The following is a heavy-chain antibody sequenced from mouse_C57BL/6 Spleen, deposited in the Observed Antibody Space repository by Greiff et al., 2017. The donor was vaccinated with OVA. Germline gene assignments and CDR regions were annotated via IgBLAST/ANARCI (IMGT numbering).Heavy chain of an antibody. CDR1: GYTFTSYW. CDR2: IDPSDSYT. Sequence: QVQLKQPGAELVKPGASVKLSCKASGYTFTSYWMRWVKQRPGQGLEWIGEIDPSDSYTNYNQKFKGKATLTVDTSSSTAYMQLSSLTSEDSAVYYCARKGATVVSPHWYFDVWGTGTTVTVSS. V-gene: IGHV1-50*01. J-gene: IGHJ1*03. CDR3: ARKGATVVSPHWYFDV. D-gene: IGHD1-1*01.